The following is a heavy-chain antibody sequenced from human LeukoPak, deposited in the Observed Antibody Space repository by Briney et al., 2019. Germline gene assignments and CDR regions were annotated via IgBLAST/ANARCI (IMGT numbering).Heavy chain of an antibody. Sequence: ASVKVSCKASGYTFTSYAMHWVRQAPGQRLEWMGWINAGNGNTKYSQKFQGRVTITRDTSASTAYIELSSLRSEDTAVYYCARITGYSSSWFDYWGQGTLVTVSS. V-gene: IGHV1-3*01. CDR2: INAGNGNT. J-gene: IGHJ4*02. CDR1: GYTFTSYA. D-gene: IGHD6-13*01. CDR3: ARITGYSSSWFDY.